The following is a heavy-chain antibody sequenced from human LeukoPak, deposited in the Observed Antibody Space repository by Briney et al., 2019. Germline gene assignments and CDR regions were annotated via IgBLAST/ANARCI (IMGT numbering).Heavy chain of an antibody. V-gene: IGHV4-39*07. CDR3: ARVILTGFQRDWFDP. CDR1: GGSISSSSYY. D-gene: IGHD3-9*01. J-gene: IGHJ5*02. CDR2: INHSGST. Sequence: PSETLSLTCTVSGGSISSSSYYWSWIRQPPGKGLEWIGEINHSGSTNYNPSLKSRVTISVDTSKNQFSLKLSSVTAADTAVYYCARVILTGFQRDWFDPWGQGTLVTVSS.